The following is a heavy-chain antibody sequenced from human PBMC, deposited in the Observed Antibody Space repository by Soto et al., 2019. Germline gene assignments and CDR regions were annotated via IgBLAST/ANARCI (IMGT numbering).Heavy chain of an antibody. CDR1: GYTFTSYA. V-gene: IGHV1-3*01. CDR3: ARVDILTGIDFDY. J-gene: IGHJ4*02. Sequence: GASVKVSCKASGYTFTSYAMHWVRQAPGQRLEWMGWINAGNGSTKYSQKFQGRVTITRDTSASTAYMELSSLRFEDTAVYYCARVDILTGIDFDYWGQGTLVTVSS. D-gene: IGHD3-9*01. CDR2: INAGNGST.